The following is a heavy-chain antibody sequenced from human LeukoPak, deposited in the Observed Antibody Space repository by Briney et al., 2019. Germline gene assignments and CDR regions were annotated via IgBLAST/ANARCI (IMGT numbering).Heavy chain of an antibody. V-gene: IGHV3-23*01. Sequence: GGSLRLSCAAYGFTFSTYAMSWVRQAPGKGLEWVSGKSASGSLTYYADSVKGRFTISRDNSKSMLFLQMNSLTVDDTALYYWAQGWFGETLHGPHDYWGQGTLVTVSS. D-gene: IGHD3-10*01. CDR3: AQGWFGETLHGPHDY. J-gene: IGHJ4*02. CDR1: GFTFSTYA. CDR2: KSASGSLT.